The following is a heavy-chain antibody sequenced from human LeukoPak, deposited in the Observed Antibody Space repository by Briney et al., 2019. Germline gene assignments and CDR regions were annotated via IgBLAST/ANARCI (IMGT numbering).Heavy chain of an antibody. CDR1: GFTFSDYY. CDR2: IWDSGSSI. CDR3: ARVLDTAGMSY. J-gene: IGHJ4*02. V-gene: IGHV3-11*04. D-gene: IGHD5-18*01. Sequence: GGSLRLSCAASGFTFSDYYMSWIRQSPGKGLEWVSYIWDSGSSIYYADSVKGRFTISRDNSKNTLYLQMNSLRAEDTAVYYCARVLDTAGMSYWGQGTLVTVSS.